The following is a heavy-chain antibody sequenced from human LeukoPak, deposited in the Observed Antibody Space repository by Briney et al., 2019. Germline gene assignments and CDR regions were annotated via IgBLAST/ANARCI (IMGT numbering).Heavy chain of an antibody. CDR3: ARGREAYRRPVVLDI. Sequence: SQTLSLTCTISGGSISSYYWTWIRQPPGKGLEWIGYVYYSGSTNYNPSLRSRVTISVDTSKNHFSLKLSSVTAADTAVYYCARGREAYRRPVVLDIWGQGTMVTVSS. CDR2: VYYSGST. J-gene: IGHJ3*02. D-gene: IGHD1-26*01. CDR1: GGSISSYY. V-gene: IGHV4-59*01.